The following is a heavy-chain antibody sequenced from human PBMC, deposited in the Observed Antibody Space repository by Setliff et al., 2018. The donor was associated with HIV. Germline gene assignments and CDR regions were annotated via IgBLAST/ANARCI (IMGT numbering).Heavy chain of an antibody. J-gene: IGHJ6*02. V-gene: IGHV4-39*07. Sequence: ASETLSLTCTVSGGSISSSSYYWGWIRQPPGKGLEWIGSIYYSGSTYYNPSLKSRVTISVDTSKNQFSLKLSSVTAADTAVYYCARGELVVPAAMVGAQGYYYYYGMDVWGQGTTVTVSS. D-gene: IGHD2-2*01. CDR3: ARGELVVPAAMVGAQGYYYYYGMDV. CDR2: IYYSGST. CDR1: GGSISSSSYY.